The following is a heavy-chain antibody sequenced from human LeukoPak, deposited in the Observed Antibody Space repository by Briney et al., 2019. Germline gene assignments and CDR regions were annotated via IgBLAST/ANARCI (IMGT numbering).Heavy chain of an antibody. J-gene: IGHJ4*02. CDR2: ISGSGGST. V-gene: IGHV3-23*01. CDR1: GFTFSSYA. Sequence: GGSLRLSCAASGFTFSSYAMSWVRQAPGRGLEWVSAISGSGGSTYYADSVKGRFTISRDNSKNTLYLQMNSLRAEDTAVYYCAKDLVSSGWYLCDYWGQGTLVTVSS. CDR3: AKDLVSSGWYLCDY. D-gene: IGHD6-19*01.